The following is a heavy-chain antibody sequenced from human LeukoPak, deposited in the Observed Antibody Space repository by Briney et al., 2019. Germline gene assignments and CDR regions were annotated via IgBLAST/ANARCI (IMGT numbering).Heavy chain of an antibody. CDR3: ARDRKHYYDSSGYLLDY. CDR1: GYTFTNYD. CDR2: MNPNSGNT. Sequence: GASVKVSCKTSGYTFTNYDINWVRQATGQGLEWMGWMNPNSGNTGYAQKFQGRLTITRNTSISTAYMELSSLTSEDTAVFYCARDRKHYYDSSGYLLDYWGQGTLVTVSS. D-gene: IGHD3-22*01. J-gene: IGHJ4*02. V-gene: IGHV1-8*03.